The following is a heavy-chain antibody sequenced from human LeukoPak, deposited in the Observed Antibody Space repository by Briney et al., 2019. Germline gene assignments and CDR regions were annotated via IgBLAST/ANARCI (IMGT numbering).Heavy chain of an antibody. CDR3: ARAPITSPFYLDY. Sequence: RSGGSLRLTCTASGFAFDEHGMSWVRQVPGKGLEWVSGINWSGGSTGYADPLRGRFTIPRDNAKNSLYLQMDSLRAEDTALYYCARAPITSPFYLDYWGQGTLVTVSS. J-gene: IGHJ4*02. CDR1: GFAFDEHG. CDR2: INWSGGST. D-gene: IGHD2-2*01. V-gene: IGHV3-20*04.